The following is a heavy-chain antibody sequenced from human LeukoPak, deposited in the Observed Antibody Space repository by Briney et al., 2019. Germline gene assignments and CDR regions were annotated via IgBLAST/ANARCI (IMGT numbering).Heavy chain of an antibody. CDR2: IYYSAST. V-gene: IGHV4-59*01. D-gene: IGHD3-22*01. J-gene: IGHJ4*02. Sequence: SETLSLTCTVSGGSISSYYWSWIRQPPGKGLEWIGYIYYSASTNYNPSLKSRVTISVDTSKNQFSLKLSSVTAADTAVYYCASGKKYYDSSGYYLPRFDYWGQGTLVTVSS. CDR1: GGSISSYY. CDR3: ASGKKYYDSSGYYLPRFDY.